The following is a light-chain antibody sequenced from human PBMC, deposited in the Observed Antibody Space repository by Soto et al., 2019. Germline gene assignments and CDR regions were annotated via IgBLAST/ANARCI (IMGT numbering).Light chain of an antibody. Sequence: EIVMTQSPATLSVSRGERVTISCRASQSVSSNLAWYQQKPGQSPRLLIYGASNRATGIPARFMGSGSGTEFTLTISSLQSEDFAVYYCQQYNNWSFGQGTRLEIK. J-gene: IGKJ5*01. CDR1: QSVSSN. CDR2: GAS. CDR3: QQYNNWS. V-gene: IGKV3-15*01.